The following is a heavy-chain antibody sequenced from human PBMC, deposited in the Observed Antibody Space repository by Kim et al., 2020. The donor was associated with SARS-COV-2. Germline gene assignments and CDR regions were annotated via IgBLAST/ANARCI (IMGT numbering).Heavy chain of an antibody. V-gene: IGHV3-21*01. CDR2: ISSSGDYT. CDR1: GFTFSSYS. J-gene: IGHJ3*02. Sequence: GGSLRLSCAASGFTFSSYSMTWVRQAPGEGLEWVSLISSSGDYTSYVDSVKGRFTISRDNAKNSLYLQMNSLRAEDTAVYYCVRNAYKGAFDIWGQGTMVTVSS. CDR3: VRNAYKGAFDI. D-gene: IGHD1-1*01.